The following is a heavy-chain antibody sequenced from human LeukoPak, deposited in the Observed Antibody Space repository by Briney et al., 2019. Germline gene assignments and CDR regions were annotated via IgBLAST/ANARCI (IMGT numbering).Heavy chain of an antibody. V-gene: IGHV3-23*01. CDR2: ITGSGGTT. Sequence: GGSLRLSCAASGFTFSNYAMNWVRQAPGKGLERVSVITGSGGTTFYADSVKGRFTISRDNSKNTVFLQMNSLRAEDTAVYYCVSFYETYWGRGTLVTVSS. D-gene: IGHD2/OR15-2a*01. CDR3: VSFYETY. CDR1: GFTFSNYA. J-gene: IGHJ4*02.